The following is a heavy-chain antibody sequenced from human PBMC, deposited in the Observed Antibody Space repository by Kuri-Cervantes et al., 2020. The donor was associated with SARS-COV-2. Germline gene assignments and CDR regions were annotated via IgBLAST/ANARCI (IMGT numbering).Heavy chain of an antibody. V-gene: IGHV4-61*01. CDR3: ARDTGTYCSDISCYGYYYYGMDV. Sequence: SETLSLTCTVSGGSVNSGSYYWNWIRQPPGKRLEWIGHIYYTGSVDYNSSLKSRVTISIDTSKTRFSLTLSSVTAADTAVYYCARDTGTYCSDISCYGYYYYGMDVWGQGTTVTVSS. CDR1: GGSVNSGSYY. CDR2: IYYTGSV. D-gene: IGHD2-2*01. J-gene: IGHJ6*02.